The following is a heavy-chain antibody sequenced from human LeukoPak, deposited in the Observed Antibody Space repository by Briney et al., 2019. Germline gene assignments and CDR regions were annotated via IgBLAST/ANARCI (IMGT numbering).Heavy chain of an antibody. Sequence: SETLSLTCTVSGGSISSGSYYWSWIRQPAGKGLEWIGYIYYSGSTYYTPSLKSRVTISVDTSKGQFSLKLSSVTAADTAVYYCAATLQTPSKNYYGSGTSYYYYYYGMDVWGQGTTVTVSS. J-gene: IGHJ6*02. CDR3: AATLQTPSKNYYGSGTSYYYYYYGMDV. CDR2: IYYSGST. D-gene: IGHD3-10*01. V-gene: IGHV4-61*10. CDR1: GGSISSGSYY.